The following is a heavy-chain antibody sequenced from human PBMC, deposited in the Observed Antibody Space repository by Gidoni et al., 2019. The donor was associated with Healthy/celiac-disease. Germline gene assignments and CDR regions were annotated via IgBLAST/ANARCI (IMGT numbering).Heavy chain of an antibody. CDR1: GGSISSGGYS. J-gene: IGHJ6*03. Sequence: QLQLQESGSGLVKPSQTLSLTCAVSGGSISSGGYSWSWIRQPPGKGLEWIGYIYHSGSTYYNPSLKSRVTISVDRSKNQFSLKLSSVTAADTAVYYCARTISGPRGDYYYYYMDVWGKGTTVTVSS. D-gene: IGHD3-10*01. CDR3: ARTISGPRGDYYYYYMDV. CDR2: IYHSGST. V-gene: IGHV4-30-2*01.